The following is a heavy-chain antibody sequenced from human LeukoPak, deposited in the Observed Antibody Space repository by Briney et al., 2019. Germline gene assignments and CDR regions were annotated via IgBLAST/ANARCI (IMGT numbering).Heavy chain of an antibody. V-gene: IGHV3-43*01. CDR3: AKGSADFWSGSRAEFDY. CDR1: GFTFDDYT. CDR2: IRWDGGST. Sequence: GGSLRLSCAASGFTFDDYTMHWVRQAPGKGLEWVSLIRWDGGSTYYADSVKGRFTISRDNSKNSLYLQMNSLRTEDTALYYCAKGSADFWSGSRAEFDYWGQGTLVTVSS. D-gene: IGHD3-3*01. J-gene: IGHJ4*02.